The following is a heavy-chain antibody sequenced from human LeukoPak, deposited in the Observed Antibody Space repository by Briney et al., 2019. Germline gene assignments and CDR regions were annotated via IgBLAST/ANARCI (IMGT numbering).Heavy chain of an antibody. CDR2: INSVGSST. D-gene: IGHD2-8*01. V-gene: IGHV3-74*01. CDR3: ARELYRVAGPLYYYYIDV. Sequence: GASLTLTCAASGSTFSSYWTHWVRQAPGKGLVWVSRINSVGSSTSYADSVKGRFTISRDNAKTTQNLQMNSRRAEDTAVYYCARELYRVAGPLYYYYIDVWGKGTTVTVSS. CDR1: GSTFSSYW. J-gene: IGHJ6*03.